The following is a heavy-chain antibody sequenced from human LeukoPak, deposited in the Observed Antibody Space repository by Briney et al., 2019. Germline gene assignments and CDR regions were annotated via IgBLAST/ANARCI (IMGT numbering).Heavy chain of an antibody. J-gene: IGHJ4*02. CDR1: GGSISSSSYY. CDR2: IYYSGST. V-gene: IGHV4-39*01. CDR3: AKGIAAAGNDYIRLPFDY. Sequence: SETLSLTCTVSGGSISSSSYYWGWIRQPPGKGLEWIGSIYYSGSTYYNPSLESRVTISVDTSKNQFSLKLSSVTAADTAVYYCAKGIAAAGNDYIRLPFDYWGQGTLVTVSS. D-gene: IGHD6-13*01.